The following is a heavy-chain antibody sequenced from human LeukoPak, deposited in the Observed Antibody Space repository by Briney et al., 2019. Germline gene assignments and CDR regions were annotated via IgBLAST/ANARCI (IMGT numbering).Heavy chain of an antibody. CDR3: ARGVDYPTKGYCSSTSCYPRRATHWFDP. CDR1: GGSFSGYY. J-gene: IGHJ5*02. V-gene: IGHV4-34*01. Sequence: SETLSLTCAAYGGSFSGYYWSWIRQPPGKGLEWIGEINHSGSTNYNPSLKSRVTISVDTSKNQFSLKLSSVTAADTAVYYCARGVDYPTKGYCSSTSCYPRRATHWFDPWGQGTLVTVSS. CDR2: INHSGST. D-gene: IGHD2-2*01.